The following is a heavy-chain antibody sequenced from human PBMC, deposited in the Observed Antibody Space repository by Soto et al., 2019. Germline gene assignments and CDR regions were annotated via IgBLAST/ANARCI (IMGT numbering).Heavy chain of an antibody. CDR2: IIPIFGTA. Sequence: QVQLVQSGAEVKKPGSSVKVSCKASGGTFSSYAISWVRQAPGQGLEWMGGIIPIFGTANYAQKFQGRVTITADESTSTADMELSSLRSEDTAVYYCARSVSIVVVNHWYFDLWGRGTLVTVSS. CDR1: GGTFSSYA. CDR3: ARSVSIVVVNHWYFDL. D-gene: IGHD3-22*01. J-gene: IGHJ2*01. V-gene: IGHV1-69*01.